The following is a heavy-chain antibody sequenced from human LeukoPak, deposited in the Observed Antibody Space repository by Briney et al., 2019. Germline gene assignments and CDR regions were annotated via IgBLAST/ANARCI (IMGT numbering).Heavy chain of an antibody. CDR2: ISSSSSYI. Sequence: GGSLRLPCAASGFTFSSYSMNWVRQAPGKGLEWVSSISSSSSYIYYADSVKGRFTISRDNAKNSLYLQMNSLRAEDTAVYYCARDRWAPGYYYYYMDVWGKGTTVTISS. D-gene: IGHD5-24*01. V-gene: IGHV3-21*01. CDR1: GFTFSSYS. CDR3: ARDRWAPGYYYYYMDV. J-gene: IGHJ6*03.